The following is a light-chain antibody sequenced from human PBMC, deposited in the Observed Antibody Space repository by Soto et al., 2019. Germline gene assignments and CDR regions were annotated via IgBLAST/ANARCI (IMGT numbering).Light chain of an antibody. CDR1: QTISNW. CDR2: KAS. J-gene: IGKJ1*01. CDR3: QQYNSYSQT. Sequence: IQMTHSPSTLSPSVGDRVTITCQASQTISNWLAWYQQKPGKAPKLLIYKASTLESGVPSRFSGSGSGTEFTLTISSLQPEDFATYYCQQYNSYSQTFGQGTKVDI. V-gene: IGKV1-5*03.